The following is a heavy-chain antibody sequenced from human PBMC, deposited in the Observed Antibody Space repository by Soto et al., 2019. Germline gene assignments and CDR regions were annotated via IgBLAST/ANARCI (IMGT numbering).Heavy chain of an antibody. Sequence: ASVKVCCKASGYTFTSYAMHWVRQAPGQRLEWMGWINAGNGNTKYSQKFQGRVTITRDTSASTAYMELSSLRSEDTAVYYCARAGINYCTNGVCYLAEYYFDYWGQGTLVTVSS. V-gene: IGHV1-3*01. CDR3: ARAGINYCTNGVCYLAEYYFDY. J-gene: IGHJ4*02. CDR1: GYTFTSYA. CDR2: INAGNGNT. D-gene: IGHD2-8*01.